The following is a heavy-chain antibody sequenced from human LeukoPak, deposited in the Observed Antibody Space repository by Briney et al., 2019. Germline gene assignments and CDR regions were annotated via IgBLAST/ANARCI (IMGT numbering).Heavy chain of an antibody. CDR1: GFTVSSNY. CDR2: IYSGGST. J-gene: IGHJ4*02. V-gene: IGHV3-66*01. Sequence: GGSLRLSCAASGFTVSSNYMSWVRQAPGKGLEWVSVIYSGGSTYYADSVKGRFTISRDNSKNTLYLQMNSLRAEDTAVYYCARIHMGYYDRSGYYFDYWGQGTLVTVSS. CDR3: ARIHMGYYDRSGYYFDY. D-gene: IGHD3-22*01.